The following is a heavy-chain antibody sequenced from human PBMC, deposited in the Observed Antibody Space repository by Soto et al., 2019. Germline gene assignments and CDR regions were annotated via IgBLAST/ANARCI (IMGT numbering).Heavy chain of an antibody. CDR1: GGSINDYY. CDR3: VAGPDRAKSPY. Sequence: QVQLQESGPGLVKPSETLSLTCTVSGGSINDYYWSWTRQPPGKGLEWIAYGLRPDYTGPNPSLRNRVTISSDTAKNQFSLRLISVTAAGPAVYYCVAGPDRAKSPYLGQGTLVTVSS. J-gene: IGHJ4*01. V-gene: IGHV4-59*01. CDR2: GLRPDYT.